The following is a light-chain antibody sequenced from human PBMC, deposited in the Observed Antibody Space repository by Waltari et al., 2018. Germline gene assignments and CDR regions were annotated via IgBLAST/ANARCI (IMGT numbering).Light chain of an antibody. Sequence: EIVMTPSPAPLSVSPGERATPSCRASHSISNNLAWYQQKPGQAPRLLIYEASTRATGIPARFTGSGSETEFTLTISSLQSEDFAVYYCQHNNHWPYTFGQGTKLEI. CDR2: EAS. CDR1: HSISNN. J-gene: IGKJ2*01. CDR3: QHNNHWPYT. V-gene: IGKV3-15*01.